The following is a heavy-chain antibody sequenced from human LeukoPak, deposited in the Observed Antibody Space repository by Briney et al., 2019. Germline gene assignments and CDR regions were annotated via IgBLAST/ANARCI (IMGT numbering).Heavy chain of an antibody. J-gene: IGHJ6*02. CDR2: ISSSSSYI. CDR1: GFTFSSYS. Sequence: PGGSQRLSCAASGFTFSSYSMNWVRQAPGKGLEWVSSISSSSSYIYYADSVKGRFTISRDNAKNSLYLQMNSLRAEDTAVYYCASRLLWFGELPPLYYGMDVWGQGTTVTVSS. D-gene: IGHD3-10*01. CDR3: ASRLLWFGELPPLYYGMDV. V-gene: IGHV3-21*01.